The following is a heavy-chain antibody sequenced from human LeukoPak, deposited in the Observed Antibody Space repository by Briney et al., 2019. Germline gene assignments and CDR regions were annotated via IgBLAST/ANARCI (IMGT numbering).Heavy chain of an antibody. Sequence: GASVKVSCKASGYTFTGYYMHWVRQAPGQGLEWMGWINPNSGGTNYAQKFQGRVTMTRDTSISTAYMGLSRLRSDDTAVYYCARGRFIVGPTLDAFDIWGQGTMVTVSS. CDR2: INPNSGGT. CDR3: ARGRFIVGPTLDAFDI. V-gene: IGHV1-2*02. J-gene: IGHJ3*02. D-gene: IGHD1-26*01. CDR1: GYTFTGYY.